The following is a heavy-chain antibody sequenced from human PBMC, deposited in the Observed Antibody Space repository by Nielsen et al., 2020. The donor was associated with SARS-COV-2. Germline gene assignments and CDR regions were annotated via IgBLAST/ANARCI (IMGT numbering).Heavy chain of an antibody. Sequence: ASVKVSCKASGYTFPSYYMHCVRQAPGQGLEWMGIINPSGGSTSYAQKFQGRVTMTRDTSTSTVYMELSSLRSEDTAVYYCARDRSKRLRYNWNYEYYGMDVWGQGTTVTVSS. CDR3: ARDRSKRLRYNWNYEYYGMDV. V-gene: IGHV1-46*01. CDR2: INPSGGST. D-gene: IGHD1-20*01. CDR1: GYTFPSYY. J-gene: IGHJ6*02.